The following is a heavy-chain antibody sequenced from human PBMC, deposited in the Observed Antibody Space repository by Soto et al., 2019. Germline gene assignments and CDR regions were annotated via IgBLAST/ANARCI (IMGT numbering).Heavy chain of an antibody. V-gene: IGHV3-7*03. CDR1: GFTFSSYW. D-gene: IGHD2-21*01. J-gene: IGHJ1*01. Sequence: GGSLRLSCAASGFTFSSYWMSWVRQAPGKGLEWVANIKQDGSEKYYVDSVKGRFTISRDNAKNSLYLQMNSLRAEDTAVYYCASKGGVVLAEYFQHWGQGTLVTVSS. CDR3: ASKGGVVLAEYFQH. CDR2: IKQDGSEK.